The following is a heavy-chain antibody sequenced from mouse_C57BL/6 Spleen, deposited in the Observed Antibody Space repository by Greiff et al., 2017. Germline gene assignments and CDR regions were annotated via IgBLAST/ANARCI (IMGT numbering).Heavy chain of an antibody. CDR3: ARSGYDYGYYAMDY. D-gene: IGHD2-4*01. CDR2: FTMYSDAT. CDR1: YFAFMASA. V-gene: IGHV1-49*01. Sequence: LQQSGAELVRPGSSVELSCKASYFAFMASAMHWVKQRPGHGLEWIGSFTMYSDATEYSENFKGKATLTANTYSSTAFMELSSLTSEDSAVYYCARSGYDYGYYAMDYWGQGTSVTVSS. J-gene: IGHJ4*01.